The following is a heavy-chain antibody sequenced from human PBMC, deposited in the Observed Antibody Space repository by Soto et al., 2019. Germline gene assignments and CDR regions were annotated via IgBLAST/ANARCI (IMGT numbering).Heavy chain of an antibody. CDR1: GFTFSSYS. Sequence: PGGSLRLSCAASGFTFSSYSMNWVRQAPGKGLEWVSSISSSSSYIYYADSVKGRFTISRDNAKNSLYLQMNSLRAEDTAVYYCARSGSSSWYSSWFDPWGQGTLVTVSS. D-gene: IGHD6-13*01. CDR2: ISSSSSYI. CDR3: ARSGSSSWYSSWFDP. V-gene: IGHV3-21*01. J-gene: IGHJ5*02.